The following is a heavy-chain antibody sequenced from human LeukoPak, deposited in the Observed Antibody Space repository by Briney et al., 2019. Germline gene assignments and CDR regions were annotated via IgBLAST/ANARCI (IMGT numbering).Heavy chain of an antibody. CDR3: ARGPYGDYEPFGFDY. D-gene: IGHD4-17*01. V-gene: IGHV1-69*05. Sequence: SVKVSCKASGGTFSSYAISWVRQAPGQGLEWMGRIIPIFGTANYAQKFQGRVTITTNESTSTAYMELSSLRSEDTAVYYCARGPYGDYEPFGFDYWGQGTLVTVSS. CDR2: IIPIFGTA. CDR1: GGTFSSYA. J-gene: IGHJ4*02.